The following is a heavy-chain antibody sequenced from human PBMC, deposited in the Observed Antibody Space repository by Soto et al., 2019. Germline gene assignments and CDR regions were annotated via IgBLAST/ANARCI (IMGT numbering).Heavy chain of an antibody. CDR2: IYPGDSDT. CDR3: ARQSITGTTDDAFDI. D-gene: IGHD1-7*01. Sequence: GESLKISCKGSGYSFTSYWIGWVRQMPGKGLEGMGLIYPGDSDTRYSPSFQGQVTISAEKSISTAYLKWSSRKAADTAMYYCARQSITGTTDDAFDIWGQGTMVTVSS. J-gene: IGHJ3*02. CDR1: GYSFTSYW. V-gene: IGHV5-51*01.